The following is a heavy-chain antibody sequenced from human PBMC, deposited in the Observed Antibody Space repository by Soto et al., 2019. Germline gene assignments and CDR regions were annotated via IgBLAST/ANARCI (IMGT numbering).Heavy chain of an antibody. CDR2: IFTLTDIP. Sequence: QVQLVQSGPEVKKPGSSVKVSCKASGGTFRNYPINWVRQAPGQGLEWMGSIFTLTDIPDYAQNFQARLTISADTSTSTAYMELNSLTSDDTAIYFCARGPLVVLNYFQSWGQGTLVTVSS. CDR3: ARGPLVVLNYFQS. J-gene: IGHJ4*02. V-gene: IGHV1-69*02. CDR1: GGTFRNYP.